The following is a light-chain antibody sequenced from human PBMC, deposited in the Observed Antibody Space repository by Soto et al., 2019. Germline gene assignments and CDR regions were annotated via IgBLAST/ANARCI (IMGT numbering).Light chain of an antibody. J-gene: IGKJ5*01. V-gene: IGKV1-5*03. CDR2: KAS. Sequence: DIQMTQSPSTLSASVGDRVTITCRASQSIGSWLAWYQQKPGKAPKLLIYKASSLESGVPSRFSGSGSGTEFTLTISSLQPDDFATYYCQQYNSPITFGQGTRLEIK. CDR3: QQYNSPIT. CDR1: QSIGSW.